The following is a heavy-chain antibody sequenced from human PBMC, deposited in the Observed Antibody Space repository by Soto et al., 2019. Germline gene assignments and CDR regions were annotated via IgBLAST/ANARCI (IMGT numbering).Heavy chain of an antibody. D-gene: IGHD6-13*01. Sequence: PVGSLRLSCAASGFTFSSYSMNWVRQAPGKGLEWVSSISSSSSYIYYADSVKGRFTISRDNAKNSLYLQMNSLRAEDTAVYYCARDRIAAAGRGPYYYYGMDVWGQGTTVTVSS. CDR1: GFTFSSYS. CDR2: ISSSSSYI. J-gene: IGHJ6*02. CDR3: ARDRIAAAGRGPYYYYGMDV. V-gene: IGHV3-21*01.